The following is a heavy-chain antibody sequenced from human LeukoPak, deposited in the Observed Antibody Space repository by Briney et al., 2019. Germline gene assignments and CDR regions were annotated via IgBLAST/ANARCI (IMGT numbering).Heavy chain of an antibody. J-gene: IGHJ4*02. CDR3: ARLSHGYGYYFDY. CDR1: GYTFTSFH. CDR2: INPSGGSA. V-gene: IGHV1-46*01. Sequence: ASVKVSCKASGYTFTSFHMHWARQAPGQGLEWMGIINPSGGSASYAQKFQGRVTMTSDTSTGTVYMELSSLRSEDTAVYYCARLSHGYGYYFDYWGQGTLVTVSS. D-gene: IGHD5-12*01.